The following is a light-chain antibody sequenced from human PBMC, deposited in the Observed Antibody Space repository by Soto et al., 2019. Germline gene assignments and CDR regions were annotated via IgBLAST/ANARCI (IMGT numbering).Light chain of an antibody. CDR3: QSYPSSLSAWV. CDR1: SSNIGAGYD. CDR2: GNS. Sequence: QSVLTQPPSVSGAPGQRVTISCTGSSSNIGAGYDVHWYQQLPGTAPKLLIYGNSNRPSGVPDRFSGSKSVTSASLAITGLQAEDEADYYCQSYPSSLSAWVFGGGTKLTVL. V-gene: IGLV1-40*01. J-gene: IGLJ3*02.